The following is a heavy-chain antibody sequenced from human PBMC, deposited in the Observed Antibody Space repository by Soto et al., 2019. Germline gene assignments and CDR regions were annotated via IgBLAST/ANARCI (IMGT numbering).Heavy chain of an antibody. CDR3: GRGGTPIDY. V-gene: IGHV1-69*13. CDR2: IITIFGTI. Sequence: SVKVSCKASGGTFSSYDISWVRQAPGQGLEWMGRIITIFGTINYAQKFQGRVTITADESTSTAYMELSSLRSEDTAVYYCGRGGTPIDYWGQGTLVTVSS. CDR1: GGTFSSYD. D-gene: IGHD3-16*01. J-gene: IGHJ4*02.